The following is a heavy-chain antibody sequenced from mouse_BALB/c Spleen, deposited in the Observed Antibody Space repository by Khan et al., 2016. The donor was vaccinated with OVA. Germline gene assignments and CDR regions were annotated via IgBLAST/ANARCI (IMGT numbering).Heavy chain of an antibody. Sequence: QVQLKQSGPGLVQPSQSLSITCTVSGFSLTNYGIHWVRQSPGKGLEWLGMIWSGGSTDYNATFLSRLSISKDTSKSQVFFKMNSRQANDTAIYYCARNRNGYFDYWGQGTTLTVSS. CDR2: IWSGGST. CDR1: GFSLTNYG. J-gene: IGHJ2*01. CDR3: ARNRNGYFDY. V-gene: IGHV2-2*02.